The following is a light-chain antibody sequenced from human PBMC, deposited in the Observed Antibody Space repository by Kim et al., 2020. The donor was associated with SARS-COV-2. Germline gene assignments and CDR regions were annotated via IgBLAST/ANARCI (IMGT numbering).Light chain of an antibody. CDR1: STNIGGNT. V-gene: IGLV1-44*01. CDR2: SNN. CDR3: AAWDDSLNGYV. J-gene: IGLJ1*01. Sequence: QSVLTQSPSASGTPGQRVAISCSGSSTNIGGNTVHWYQQLPGTAAKLLIYSNNQRPSGVPDRFSAAKSGTSASLAISGLQSGDEADYYCAAWDDSLNGYVFGTGTKVTVL.